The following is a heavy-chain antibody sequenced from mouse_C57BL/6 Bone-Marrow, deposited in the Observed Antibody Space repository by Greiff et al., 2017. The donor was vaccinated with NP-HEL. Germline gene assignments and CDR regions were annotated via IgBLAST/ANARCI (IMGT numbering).Heavy chain of an antibody. J-gene: IGHJ2*01. CDR1: GYTFTSFW. Sequence: QQSCKASGYTFTSFWMPWVKQRPGQGLEWIGEIDPSDSYTNYNLKFKGKSTLTVDKSSSTAYMQLSSLTSEDSSVYYCARSILLRYFDYWGQGTTLTVSS. D-gene: IGHD1-1*01. CDR3: ARSILLRYFDY. CDR2: IDPSDSYT. V-gene: IGHV1-69*01.